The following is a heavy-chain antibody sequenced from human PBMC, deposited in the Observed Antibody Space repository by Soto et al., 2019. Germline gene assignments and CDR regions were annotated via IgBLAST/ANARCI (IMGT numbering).Heavy chain of an antibody. CDR2: IYYSGST. V-gene: IGHV4-31*03. D-gene: IGHD3-16*01. Sequence: QVQLQESGPGLVKPSQTLSLTCTVSGGSISSGGYYWSWIRQHPGKGLEWIGYIYYSGSTYYNPSLKSRVTISVDTSKNQFSLKLSSVTAADTAVYYCARGVPVDYIWGNLDYFDYWGQGTLVTVSS. CDR3: ARGVPVDYIWGNLDYFDY. J-gene: IGHJ4*02. CDR1: GGSISSGGYY.